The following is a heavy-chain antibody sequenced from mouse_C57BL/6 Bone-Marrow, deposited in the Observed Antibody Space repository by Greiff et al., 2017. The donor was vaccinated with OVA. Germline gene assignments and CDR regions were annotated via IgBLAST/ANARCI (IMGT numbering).Heavy chain of an antibody. J-gene: IGHJ1*03. CDR2: IYPGDGDT. CDR1: GYAFSSSW. D-gene: IGHD1-1*01. Sequence: QVHVKQSGPELVKPGASVKISCKASGYAFSSSWMNWVKQRPGKGLEWIGRIYPGDGDTNYNGKFKGKATLTADKSSSTAYMQLSSLTSEDSAVYFCATVVATPYWYFDVWGTGTTVTVSS. V-gene: IGHV1-82*01. CDR3: ATVVATPYWYFDV.